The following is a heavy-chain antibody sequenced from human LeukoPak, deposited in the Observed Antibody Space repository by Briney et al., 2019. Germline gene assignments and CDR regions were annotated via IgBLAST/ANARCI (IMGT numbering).Heavy chain of an antibody. J-gene: IGHJ6*02. CDR2: ISYDGSNK. CDR1: GFTFSSYG. Sequence: GRSLRLSCAASGFTFSSYGMHWVRQAPGKGLEWVAVISYDGSNKYYADSVKGRFTTSRDNSKNTLYLQMNSLRAEDTAVYYCARGSSWQVYYYGMDVWGQGTTVTVSS. D-gene: IGHD6-13*01. CDR3: ARGSSWQVYYYGMDV. V-gene: IGHV3-30*03.